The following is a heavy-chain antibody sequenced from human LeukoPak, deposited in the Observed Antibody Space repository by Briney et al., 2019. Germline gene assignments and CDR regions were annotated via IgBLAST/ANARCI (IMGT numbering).Heavy chain of an antibody. Sequence: SETLSLTCAVYGGSFSDYYWSWFRQPPGKGLEWIGEINHSGSTNYNPSLKSRVTISVDTSKNQFSLKLSSVTAADTAVYYCARGRRYYYDSSGYPELDYWGQGTLVTVSS. J-gene: IGHJ4*02. V-gene: IGHV4-34*01. CDR2: INHSGST. CDR3: ARGRRYYYDSSGYPELDY. D-gene: IGHD3-22*01. CDR1: GGSFSDYY.